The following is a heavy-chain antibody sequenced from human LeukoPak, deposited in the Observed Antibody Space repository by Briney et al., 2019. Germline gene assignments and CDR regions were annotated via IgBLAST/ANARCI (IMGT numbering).Heavy chain of an antibody. Sequence: GGSLRLSCAASGFTFSTYRMNRVRQAPGKGLEWVSYISSGSTTIYYADSVKGRFTISRDNAKNSVYLQMNSLRADDTAVYYCARDWTTVTTYPTYFDVWGRGTLVTVSS. CDR3: ARDWTTVTTYPTYFDV. V-gene: IGHV3-48*01. J-gene: IGHJ2*01. CDR2: ISSGSTTI. D-gene: IGHD4-17*01. CDR1: GFTFSTYR.